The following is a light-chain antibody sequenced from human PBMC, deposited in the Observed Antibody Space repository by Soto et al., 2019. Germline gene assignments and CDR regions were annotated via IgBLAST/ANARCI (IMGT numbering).Light chain of an antibody. V-gene: IGKV1-39*01. J-gene: IGKJ4*01. CDR2: KAS. Sequence: IHLTQFPSPLSASVGDLVTISCRASQGIRRDIAWYQQKPVKAPKLLIYKASTLRSGVPSRFSGSGSGTDFTLTIIRLQPEDFATYYCQRSYSTPLTFGGGTKVDIK. CDR3: QRSYSTPLT. CDR1: QGIRRD.